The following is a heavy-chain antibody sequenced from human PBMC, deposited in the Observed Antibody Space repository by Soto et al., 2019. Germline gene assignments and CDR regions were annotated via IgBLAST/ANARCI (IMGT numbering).Heavy chain of an antibody. D-gene: IGHD3-22*01. CDR1: GGSFSGYY. V-gene: IGHV4-34*01. CDR2: INHSGST. Sequence: SETLSLTCAVYGGSFSGYYWSWLRQPPGKGLEWIGEINHSGSTNYNPSLKSRVTISVDTSKNQSSLKLSSVSAADTAVYYCARARGYYHVRLDYWGQGTLVTASS. CDR3: ARARGYYHVRLDY. J-gene: IGHJ4*02.